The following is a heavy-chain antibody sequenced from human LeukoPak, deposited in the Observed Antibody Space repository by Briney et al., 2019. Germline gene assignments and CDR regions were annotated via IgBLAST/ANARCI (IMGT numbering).Heavy chain of an antibody. J-gene: IGHJ4*02. CDR1: GGSFSGYY. CDR3: ASLRSDIVVVPAASFN. V-gene: IGHV4-34*01. D-gene: IGHD2-2*01. CDR2: INHSGST. Sequence: SETLSLTCAVYGGSFSGYYLSWIRQPPGKGLEWIGEINHSGSTNYNPSLKSRVTISVDTSKNQFSLKLSSVTAADTAVYYCASLRSDIVVVPAASFNWGQGTLVTVSS.